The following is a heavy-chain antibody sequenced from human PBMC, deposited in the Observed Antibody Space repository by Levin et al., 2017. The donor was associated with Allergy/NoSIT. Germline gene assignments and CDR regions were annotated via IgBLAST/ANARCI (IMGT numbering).Heavy chain of an antibody. D-gene: IGHD4-17*01. V-gene: IGHV3-23*01. CDR3: ARVASTVTTINWFDP. Sequence: PGGSLRLSCAASGFTFTSYAMSWVRQAPGKGLEWVSAISGSGDSTYYADSVEGRFTISRDKSKNTLYLQMNSLRADDTAIYYCARVASTVTTINWFDPWGQGTLVTVSS. CDR1: GFTFTSYA. J-gene: IGHJ5*02. CDR2: ISGSGDST.